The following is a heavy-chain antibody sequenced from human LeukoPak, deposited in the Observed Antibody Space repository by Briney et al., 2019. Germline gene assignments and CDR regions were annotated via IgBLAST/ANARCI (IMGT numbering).Heavy chain of an antibody. D-gene: IGHD3-16*01. CDR2: IIPIFGTA. J-gene: IGHJ3*02. CDR1: GGTFSSYA. V-gene: IGHV1-69*13. Sequence: ASVKVSCKASGGTFSSYAISWVRQAPGQGLEWMGGIIPIFGTANYAQKFQGRVTITADESTSTAYMELSSLRSEDTAVYYCARETRPRYYDYVWGSRPQDAFDIWGQGTMVTVSS. CDR3: ARETRPRYYDYVWGSRPQDAFDI.